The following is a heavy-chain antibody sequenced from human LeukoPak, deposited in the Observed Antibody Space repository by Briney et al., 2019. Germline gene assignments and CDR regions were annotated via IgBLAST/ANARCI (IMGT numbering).Heavy chain of an antibody. J-gene: IGHJ4*02. V-gene: IGHV1-69*13. CDR2: IIPIFGTA. CDR1: GGTFSSYA. D-gene: IGHD3-3*01. Sequence: SVKVSCKASGGTFSSYAISWVRQAPGQGLEWMGGIIPIFGTANYAQKFQGRVTITADESTSTAYMELSSLRSEDTAVYYCARAAGGYDFWSGYYGYGGQGTLVTVTS. CDR3: ARAAGGYDFWSGYYGY.